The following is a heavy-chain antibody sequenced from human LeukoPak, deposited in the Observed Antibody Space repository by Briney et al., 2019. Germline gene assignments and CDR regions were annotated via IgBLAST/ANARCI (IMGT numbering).Heavy chain of an antibody. J-gene: IGHJ4*02. CDR3: ASGEYSSSSWDY. CDR1: GFTFSSYA. CDR2: ISGSGGST. D-gene: IGHD6-6*01. Sequence: PGGSLRLSCAASGFTFSSYAMSWVRQAPGKGLEWVSAISGSGGSTYYADSVKGRFTISRDNAKNSLYLQMNSLRAEDTAVYYCASGEYSSSSWDYWGQGTLVTVSS. V-gene: IGHV3-23*01.